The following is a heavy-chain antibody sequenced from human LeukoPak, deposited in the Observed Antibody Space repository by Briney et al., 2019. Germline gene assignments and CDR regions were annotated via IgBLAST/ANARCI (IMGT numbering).Heavy chain of an antibody. V-gene: IGHV1-69*05. D-gene: IGHD6-19*01. CDR3: ARGSSGWYRFDY. J-gene: IGHJ4*02. CDR1: GYTFTSYG. CDR2: IIPIFGTA. Sequence: GASVKVSCKASGYTFTSYGISWVRQAPGQGLEWMGRIIPIFGTANYAQKFQGRVTITTDESTSTAYMELSSLRSEDTAVYYCARGSSGWYRFDYWGQGTLVTVSS.